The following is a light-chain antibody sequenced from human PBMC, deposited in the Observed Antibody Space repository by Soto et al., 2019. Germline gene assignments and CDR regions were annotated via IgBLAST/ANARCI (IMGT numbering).Light chain of an antibody. CDR2: GAS. V-gene: IGKV3-20*01. CDR3: QQYDNSPPRYT. J-gene: IGKJ2*01. Sequence: EIVLTQSPGTLSLSPGERATLSCRASQSVSSSYLAWYQQKPGQPPRLLIYGASNRATGIPDRFSGSGSGTDFSLTISRLEPEDVAVYFCQQYDNSPPRYTFGLGTKLEI. CDR1: QSVSSSY.